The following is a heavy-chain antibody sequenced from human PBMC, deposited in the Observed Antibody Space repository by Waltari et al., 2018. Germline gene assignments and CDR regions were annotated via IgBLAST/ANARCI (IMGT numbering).Heavy chain of an antibody. D-gene: IGHD6-13*01. CDR2: ISSSSSYI. Sequence: VQLVESGGGLVKPGGSLRLSCAASGFTFSSYSMNWVRQAPGKGLEWVSSISSSSSYIYYADSVKGRFTISRDNAKNSLYLQMNSLRAEDTAVYYCARDRSAAGTPDYWGQGTLVTVSS. V-gene: IGHV3-21*01. CDR1: GFTFSSYS. CDR3: ARDRSAAGTPDY. J-gene: IGHJ4*02.